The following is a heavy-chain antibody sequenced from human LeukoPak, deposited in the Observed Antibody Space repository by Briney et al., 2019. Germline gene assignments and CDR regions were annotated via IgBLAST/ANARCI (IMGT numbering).Heavy chain of an antibody. J-gene: IGHJ5*02. CDR1: VYTFTTYG. CDR3: ARDCYSGSDRLDWFDP. V-gene: IGHV1-18*01. D-gene: IGHD1-26*01. CDR2: ISAYNGNT. Sequence: GASGRVSCKASVYTFTTYGISWVGQAPGQGLEWRGGISAYNGNTNYAQKLQGRVSMTTDTSTSTAYMELRSLRSDDTAVYYCARDCYSGSDRLDWFDPWGQGTLVTVSS.